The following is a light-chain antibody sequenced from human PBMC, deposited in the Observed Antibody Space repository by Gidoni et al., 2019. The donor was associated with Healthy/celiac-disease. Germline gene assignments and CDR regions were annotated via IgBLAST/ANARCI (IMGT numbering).Light chain of an antibody. CDR1: QRVSSN. J-gene: IGKJ5*01. CDR2: GAS. Sequence: EIVMTQSPATLSVSPGERATLSCRASQRVSSNLAWYQQNPGQAPRLLIYGASTRATGIPARFSGSGSGTEFTLTISSLQSEDFAVYYCQQYNNWPPLTTFGQXTRLEIK. V-gene: IGKV3-15*01. CDR3: QQYNNWPPLTT.